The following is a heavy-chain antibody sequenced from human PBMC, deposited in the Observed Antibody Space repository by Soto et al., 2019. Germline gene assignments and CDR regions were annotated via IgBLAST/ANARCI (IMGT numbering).Heavy chain of an antibody. CDR1: GFTFSTYA. D-gene: IGHD5-12*01. J-gene: IGHJ4*02. CDR2: ISYDGSNK. Sequence: QVQLVESGGGVVQPGRSLRLSCAASGFTFSTYAMHWVRQAPGKGLEWVAVISYDGSNKYYADSVKGRFTISRDNYKNSLYLQMNSLRAEDTAVYYCARDLDGYHYPTDIWGQGTLVTVSS. CDR3: ARDLDGYHYPTDI. V-gene: IGHV3-30-3*01.